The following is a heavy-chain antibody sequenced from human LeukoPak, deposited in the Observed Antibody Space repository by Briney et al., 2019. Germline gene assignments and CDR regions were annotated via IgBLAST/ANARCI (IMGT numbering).Heavy chain of an antibody. CDR3: AVGVRNWYFDL. D-gene: IGHD3-16*01. CDR1: GGTFSSYA. Sequence: ASVKVSCKASGGTFSSYAISWVRQAPGQGLEWMGGIIPIFGTANYAQKFQGRVAITADESTSTAYMELSSLRSEDTAVYYCAVGVRNWYFDLWGRGTLVTVSS. J-gene: IGHJ2*01. CDR2: IIPIFGTA. V-gene: IGHV1-69*13.